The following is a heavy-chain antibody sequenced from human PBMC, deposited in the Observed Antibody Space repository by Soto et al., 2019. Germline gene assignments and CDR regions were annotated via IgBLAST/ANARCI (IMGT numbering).Heavy chain of an antibody. CDR1: GFTFANHW. V-gene: IGHV3-74*01. J-gene: IGHJ4*02. CDR3: ATAEVDY. CDR2: MNSDGSTT. Sequence: GGSLRLSRAVSGFTFANHWMHWLRQDPGKGLEWVSRMNSDGSTTDYADSVKGRFTVSRDNAKNTLYLQMNSLRAEDTAVYYCATAEVDYGGPGTLVTVSS.